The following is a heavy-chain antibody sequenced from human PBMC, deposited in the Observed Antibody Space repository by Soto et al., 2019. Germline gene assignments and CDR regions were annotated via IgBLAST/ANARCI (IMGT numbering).Heavy chain of an antibody. CDR2: INPNTGGT. CDR3: ATSDFLCGFSVGY. D-gene: IGHD3-3*01. J-gene: IGHJ4*02. V-gene: IGHV1-2*02. CDR1: GYTFTGYY. Sequence: QVQLVQSGAEVKNPGASVRVSCKASGYTFTGYYMHWVRQAPGQGPEWMGWINPNTGGTNYAQKFQGRVTMTRDTSITTAYMELSRLRSDDTAVYYCATSDFLCGFSVGYWGQGTLVTVSS.